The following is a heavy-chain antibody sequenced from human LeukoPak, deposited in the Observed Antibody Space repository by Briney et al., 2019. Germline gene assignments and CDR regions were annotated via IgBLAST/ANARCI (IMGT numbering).Heavy chain of an antibody. CDR1: GGSISPYY. Sequence: SETLSLTCTVSGGSISPYYWSWIRQPPGKGLEWIGYTYYSGSTNYNPSLKSRVTMSVDTSKNQFSLKLSSVTAADTAVYYCARYDWGKYFDYWGQGTLVTVSS. V-gene: IGHV4-59*01. D-gene: IGHD3-16*01. J-gene: IGHJ4*02. CDR2: TYYSGST. CDR3: ARYDWGKYFDY.